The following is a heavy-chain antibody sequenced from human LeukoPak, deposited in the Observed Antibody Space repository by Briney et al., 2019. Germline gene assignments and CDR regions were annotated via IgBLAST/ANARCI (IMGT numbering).Heavy chain of an antibody. CDR2: ISSSSSYI. J-gene: IGHJ4*02. D-gene: IGHD2-15*01. CDR1: GFTFSSYS. V-gene: IGHV3-21*01. Sequence: GGSLRLSCAASGFTFSSYSMNWVRQAPGKGLEWVSSISSSSSYIYYADSVKGRFTISRDNAKNSLYLQMNSLRAEDTAVYYCAREGLGYCSGGSRYNERVYWGQGTLVTVSS. CDR3: AREGLGYCSGGSRYNERVY.